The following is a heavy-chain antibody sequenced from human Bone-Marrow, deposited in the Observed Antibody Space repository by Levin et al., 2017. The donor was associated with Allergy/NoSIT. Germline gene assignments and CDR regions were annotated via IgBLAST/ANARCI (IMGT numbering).Heavy chain of an antibody. CDR3: ARDLSTAANFDY. J-gene: IGHJ4*02. CDR2: IWYDGSKE. CDR1: GFTFSTFG. V-gene: IGHV3-33*01. Sequence: PGESLKISCATSGFTFSTFGMHWVRQAPGKGLEWVALIWYDGSKEYYAGSVKGRFTISRDNSKNTLYLQMNSLRADDTAVYYCARDLSTAANFDYWGQGALVTVSS. D-gene: IGHD2/OR15-2a*01.